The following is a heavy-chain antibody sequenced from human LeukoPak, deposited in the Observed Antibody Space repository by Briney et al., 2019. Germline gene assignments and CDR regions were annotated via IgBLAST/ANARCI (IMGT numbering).Heavy chain of an antibody. CDR3: ALNYGDYEGGFDY. D-gene: IGHD4-17*01. J-gene: IGHJ4*02. CDR2: MNPNSGNT. V-gene: IGHV1-8*01. Sequence: ASVKVSCKASGYTFTSYDINWVRQAPGQGLEWMGWMNPNSGNTGYAQKFQGRVTMTRNTSISTAYMELSSLRSEDTAVYYCALNYGDYEGGFDYWGQGTLVTVSS. CDR1: GYTFTSYD.